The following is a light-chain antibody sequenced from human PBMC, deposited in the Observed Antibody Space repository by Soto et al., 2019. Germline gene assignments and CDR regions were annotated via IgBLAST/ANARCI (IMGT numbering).Light chain of an antibody. V-gene: IGKV3D-20*02. CDR2: DAS. CDR1: QSVSSSY. CDR3: QQRSNWWT. J-gene: IGKJ1*01. Sequence: EIVLTQSPGTLSLSPGERATLSCRASQSVSSSYLAWYQQKPGQAPRLLIYDASNRATGIPARSSGSGSGTDLTLTISSLEPEDLAVYYCQQRSNWWTFGQGTK.